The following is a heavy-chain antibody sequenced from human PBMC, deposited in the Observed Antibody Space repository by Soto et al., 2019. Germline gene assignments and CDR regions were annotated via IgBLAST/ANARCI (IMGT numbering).Heavy chain of an antibody. CDR3: ARGNCISASCPPADYYGMDV. D-gene: IGHD2-2*01. CDR1: GFTFSSYA. Sequence: QVQLVESGGGVVQPGRSLRLSCAASGFTFSSYAMHWVRQAPGKGLEWVAVISYDGSNKYYADSVKGRFTISRDNSKNMLYLQMNSLRAEDTAVYYCARGNCISASCPPADYYGMDVWGQGTTVTVSS. CDR2: ISYDGSNK. V-gene: IGHV3-30-3*01. J-gene: IGHJ6*02.